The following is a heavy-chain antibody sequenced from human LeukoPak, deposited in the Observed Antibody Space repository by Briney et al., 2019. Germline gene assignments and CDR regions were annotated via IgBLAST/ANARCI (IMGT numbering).Heavy chain of an antibody. D-gene: IGHD6-13*01. J-gene: IGHJ4*02. Sequence: GGSLRLSCVTSGFTFLDYAVHWVRQAPGKGLEWVAVMSYDGNNNYYADSVKGRFTLSRDSSKNTLYLQMNSLRPEDTAVYYCTREWGAAAEYWGQGTLVTVSS. CDR1: GFTFLDYA. V-gene: IGHV3-30-3*01. CDR2: MSYDGNNN. CDR3: TREWGAAAEY.